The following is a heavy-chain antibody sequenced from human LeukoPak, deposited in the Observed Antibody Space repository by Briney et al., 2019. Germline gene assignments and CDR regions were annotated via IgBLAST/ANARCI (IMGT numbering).Heavy chain of an antibody. V-gene: IGHV4-39*07. CDR2: IYYSGST. D-gene: IGHD6-13*01. CDR1: GGSISSSSYY. Sequence: SETLSLTCTVSGGSISSSSYYWGRIRQPPGKGLEWIGSIYYSGSTYYNPSLKSRVTISVDTSKNQFSLKLSSVTAADTAVYYCARFCYSSSWYQTRGLFDYWGQGTLVTVSS. CDR3: ARFCYSSSWYQTRGLFDY. J-gene: IGHJ4*02.